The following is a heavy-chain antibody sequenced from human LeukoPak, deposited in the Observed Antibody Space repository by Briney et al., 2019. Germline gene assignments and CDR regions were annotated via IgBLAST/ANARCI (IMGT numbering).Heavy chain of an antibody. D-gene: IGHD5-24*01. V-gene: IGHV3-23*01. CDR1: GFTFSTYA. J-gene: IGHJ3*01. CDR3: AKEMATIRAFDF. CDR2: ISGSGSST. Sequence: PGGSLRLSCAASGFTFSTYAMSWVRQAPGKGLEWVSVISGSGSSTYYADSVKGRFTISRDNSKNTLYLQMNSIMTEDTADYSCAKEMATIRAFDFWGQGTMVTVSS.